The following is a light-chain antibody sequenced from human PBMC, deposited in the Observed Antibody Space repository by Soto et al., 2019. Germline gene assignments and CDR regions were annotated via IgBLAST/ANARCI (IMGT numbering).Light chain of an antibody. CDR3: QQYKTYSWT. V-gene: IGKV1-5*01. Sequence: DIQMTQSPSALSASIGDRVTITCRASQSISIWLAWYQQKPGKAPKLLIYDASTLESGVPSRFRGSGSGTEFTLTISSLQPDDFATYYCQQYKTYSWTFGQGTKVDIK. J-gene: IGKJ1*01. CDR1: QSISIW. CDR2: DAS.